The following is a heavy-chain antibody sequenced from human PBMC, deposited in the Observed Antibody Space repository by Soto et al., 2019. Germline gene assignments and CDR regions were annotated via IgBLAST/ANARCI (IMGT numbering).Heavy chain of an antibody. Sequence: VKVSCKASGGTFSSYAISWVRQAPGQGLEWMGGIIPIFGTANYAQKFQSRVTITADESTSTAYMELSSLRSEDTAVYYCARGTSVGTFHYEPFDYWGQGTLVTVSS. D-gene: IGHD4-17*01. CDR2: IIPIFGTA. V-gene: IGHV1-69*13. CDR1: GGTFSSYA. CDR3: ARGTSVGTFHYEPFDY. J-gene: IGHJ4*02.